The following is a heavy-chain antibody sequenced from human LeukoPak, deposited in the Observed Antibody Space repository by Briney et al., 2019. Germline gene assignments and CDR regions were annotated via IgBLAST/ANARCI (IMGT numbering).Heavy chain of an antibody. CDR1: GFTFSSYA. J-gene: IGHJ5*02. CDR2: ISSNGGST. D-gene: IGHD3-3*01. CDR3: ARDPFPYYDFWSANNWFDL. V-gene: IGHV3-64*01. Sequence: PGGSLRLSCAASGFTFSSYAMHWVRQAPGKGLEYVSAISSNGGSTYHANSVKGRFTISRDNSKNTLYLQMGSLRAEDMAVYYCARDPFPYYDFWSANNWFDLWGQGTLVTVSS.